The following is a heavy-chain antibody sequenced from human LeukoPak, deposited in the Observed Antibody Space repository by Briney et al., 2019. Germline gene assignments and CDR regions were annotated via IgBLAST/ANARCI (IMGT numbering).Heavy chain of an antibody. J-gene: IGHJ5*02. CDR2: INPSGGST. CDR3: ARVMHSYDSGSYYSGWLDP. CDR1: GYTFTTYF. Sequence: ASVKVSCKASGYTFTTYFLHWVRQAPGQGLEWMGIINPSGGSTTYAQKFQGRVTMTRDTSTSTVYMELSSLKFEDTAVYYCARVMHSYDSGSYYSGWLDPWGQGTLVTVSS. V-gene: IGHV1-46*01. D-gene: IGHD3-10*01.